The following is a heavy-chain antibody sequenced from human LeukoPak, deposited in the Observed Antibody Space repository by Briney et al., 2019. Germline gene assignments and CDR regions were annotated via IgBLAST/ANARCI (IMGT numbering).Heavy chain of an antibody. V-gene: IGHV1-18*01. D-gene: IGHD5-24*01. CDR1: GYRLRNHG. J-gene: IGHJ4*02. CDR2: ISAYNGNT. CDR3: AWENRDGYNKDY. Sequence: GASVKVSCKASGYRLRNHGISWVRQAPGQGLEWMGWISAYNGNTNYAQKLQGRVTMTTDTSTSTAYMELRSLRSDDTAVYYCAWENRDGYNKDYWGQGTLVTVSS.